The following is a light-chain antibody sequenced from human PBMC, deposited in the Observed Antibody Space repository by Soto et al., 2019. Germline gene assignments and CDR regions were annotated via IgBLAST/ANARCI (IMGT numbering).Light chain of an antibody. Sequence: ESVLTQAPGTLSWARGERATLAGRASQSVSSSYLAWYQQKPGQAPRLLIYGASSRATGIPDRFSGSGSGTDFTLTISRLEPDDFAVSYCQQYRTSPWTLGQGTKVDIK. CDR2: GAS. CDR3: QQYRTSPWT. V-gene: IGKV3-20*01. J-gene: IGKJ1*01. CDR1: QSVSSSY.